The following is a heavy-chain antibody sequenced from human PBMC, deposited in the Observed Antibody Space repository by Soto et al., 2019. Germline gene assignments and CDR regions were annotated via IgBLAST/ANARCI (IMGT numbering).Heavy chain of an antibody. J-gene: IGHJ6*02. Sequence: GGSLRLSCAASGFTFSRCAMNWVRQAPGKGLEWVSGISGSGGSTYYADSVKGRFTISRDNSKNTLYLEMNNLRAEDTAVYYCAKPTQFCPNGLCYTFYYYGMDVWGPGTTVTVSS. CDR1: GFTFSRCA. CDR3: AKPTQFCPNGLCYTFYYYGMDV. D-gene: IGHD2-8*01. CDR2: ISGSGGST. V-gene: IGHV3-23*01.